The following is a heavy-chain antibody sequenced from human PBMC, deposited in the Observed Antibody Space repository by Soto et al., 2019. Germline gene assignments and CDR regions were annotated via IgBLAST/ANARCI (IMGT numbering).Heavy chain of an antibody. CDR1: GGSISSSSYY. D-gene: IGHD3-10*01. J-gene: IGHJ6*02. Sequence: SETLSLTCTVSGGSISSSSYYWGGIRQPPGKGLEWIGSIYYSGSTYYNPSLKSRVTISVDTSKNQFSLKLSSVTAADTAVYYCAGHGSGSLTYYYYYDGMDVWVQGTTVT. CDR2: IYYSGST. V-gene: IGHV4-39*01. CDR3: AGHGSGSLTYYYYYDGMDV.